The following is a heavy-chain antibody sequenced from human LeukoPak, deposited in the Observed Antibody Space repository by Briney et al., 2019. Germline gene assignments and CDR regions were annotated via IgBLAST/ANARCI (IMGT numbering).Heavy chain of an antibody. D-gene: IGHD3-22*01. J-gene: IGHJ4*02. V-gene: IGHV3-21*01. CDR1: GFTFSSYS. Sequence: GGSLRLSCAASGFTFSSYSMIWVRQAPGKGLEWVSSISSSSSYIYYADSVKGRFTISRDNAKDSLYLQMNSLRAEDTAVYYCAREPGYYDSSGYPNYWGQGTLVTVSS. CDR2: ISSSSSYI. CDR3: AREPGYYDSSGYPNY.